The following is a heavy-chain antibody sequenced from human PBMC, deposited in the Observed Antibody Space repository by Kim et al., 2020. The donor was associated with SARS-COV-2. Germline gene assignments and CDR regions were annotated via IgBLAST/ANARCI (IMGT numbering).Heavy chain of an antibody. V-gene: IGHV3-7*03. CDR1: EFTFSSSW. CDR2: IKQDAYER. Sequence: GGSLRLSCAASEFTFSSSWMTWVRQAPGKGLEWVASIKQDAYERYYVESLRGRFTISRENAKNLLYLQMNSLRPEDTAIYYCAKGVAVAPHYYYHYGMDVWGQGTTVTVSS. CDR3: AKGVAVAPHYYYHYGMDV. J-gene: IGHJ6*02. D-gene: IGHD6-19*01.